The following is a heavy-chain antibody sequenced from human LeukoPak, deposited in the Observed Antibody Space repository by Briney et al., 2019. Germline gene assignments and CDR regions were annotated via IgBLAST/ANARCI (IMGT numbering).Heavy chain of an antibody. CDR1: AFTFTTSW. CDR3: ARDRAFKAFDY. CDR2: ITPNASET. Sequence: GGSLRLSCSASAFTFTTSWMNWVRQAPGKGLEWLATITPNASETYYVDSVRGRFTISRDDDKNSLYLQMHRMRAEDTAVYFCARDRAFKAFDYWGQGNLVSVSS. V-gene: IGHV3-7*01. J-gene: IGHJ4*02.